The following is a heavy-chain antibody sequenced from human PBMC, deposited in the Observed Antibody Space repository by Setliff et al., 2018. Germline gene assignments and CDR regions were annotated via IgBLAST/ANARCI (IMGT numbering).Heavy chain of an antibody. CDR3: ARAGPTVTFFRVLVISWWDP. CDR2: IYHGGNI. CDR1: GGSISSSNW. J-gene: IGHJ5*02. V-gene: IGHV4-4*02. Sequence: PSETLSLTCAVSGGSISSSNWWSWIRQAPGKGLEFIGSIYHGGNIVYNPSLESRVTISVDTSKNQFSLKLSSVTAADTATYYCARAGPTVTFFRVLVISWWDPWGQGSLVTVSS. D-gene: IGHD3-3*01.